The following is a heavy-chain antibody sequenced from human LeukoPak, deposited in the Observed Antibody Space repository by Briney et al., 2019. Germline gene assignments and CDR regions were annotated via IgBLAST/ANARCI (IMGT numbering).Heavy chain of an antibody. Sequence: SETLSLTCTVSGGSVSGGNYYWSWIRQPPGKGLEWIGFMSNSGHTDSIPSLKSRVTISVDTSKNQFSLNLISVTAADTAVYFCARVSAAGTGPDYWGQGTRVTVSA. CDR3: ARVSAAGTGPDY. V-gene: IGHV4-61*01. CDR1: GGSVSGGNYY. D-gene: IGHD6-13*01. J-gene: IGHJ4*02. CDR2: MSNSGHT.